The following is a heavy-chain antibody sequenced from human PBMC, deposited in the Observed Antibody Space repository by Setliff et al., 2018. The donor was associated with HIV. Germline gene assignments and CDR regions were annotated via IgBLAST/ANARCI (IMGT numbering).Heavy chain of an antibody. CDR1: GGSVSTSSYS. Sequence: PLETLSLTCTVSGGSVSTSSYSWGWIRQPPEKGLEWIGTIYHTGKTYYNSSLNSRVTIAVDTSKDQFSLNLSTVTAADTAVYYCGRVAGYCAPSRCYGYNAFDIWGPGTMVTVSS. V-gene: IGHV4-39*01. CDR2: IYHTGKT. D-gene: IGHD2-15*01. CDR3: GRVAGYCAPSRCYGYNAFDI. J-gene: IGHJ3*02.